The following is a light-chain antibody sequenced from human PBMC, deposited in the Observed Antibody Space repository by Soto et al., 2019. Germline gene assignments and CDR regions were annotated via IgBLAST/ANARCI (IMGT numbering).Light chain of an antibody. J-gene: IGLJ3*02. CDR3: SSYTSSSTPWV. V-gene: IGLV2-14*01. CDR2: DVS. Sequence: QCALTQPASVSGSPGQSITISCTGTSSDVGGYNYVSWYQQHPGKAPKLMIYDVSNRPSGVSNRFSGSKSGNTASLTISGLQAEGEADYYCSSYTSSSTPWVFGGGTKLTVL. CDR1: SSDVGGYNY.